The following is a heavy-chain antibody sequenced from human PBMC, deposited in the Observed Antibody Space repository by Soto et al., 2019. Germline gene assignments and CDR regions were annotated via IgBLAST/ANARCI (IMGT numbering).Heavy chain of an antibody. CDR3: ARRPSVIGSYFDY. CDR1: GGSISSYY. Sequence: QVQLQESGPGLVKPSETLSLTCTVSGGSISSYYWSWIRQPPGKGLEWIGYIYYSGSTNYTPSLKSRVTISVDTSKNQFSLKLSSVTAADTAVYYCARRPSVIGSYFDYWGQGTLVTVSS. V-gene: IGHV4-59*01. CDR2: IYYSGST. J-gene: IGHJ4*02. D-gene: IGHD2-21*01.